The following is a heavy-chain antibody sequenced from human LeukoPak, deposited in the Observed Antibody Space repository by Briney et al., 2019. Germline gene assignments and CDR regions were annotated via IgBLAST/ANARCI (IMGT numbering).Heavy chain of an antibody. V-gene: IGHV3-15*01. D-gene: IGHD2-15*01. CDR3: TTDLGGYFTGGSCYTGLYNCFDP. Sequence: GGSLRLSCVASGFSFTNAWMSRVRQAPGRGLEWVARIRDKSYGATTDYTAPVKGRFTISRDDSKNTVYLQMNSLKTEDTAVYYCTTDLGGYFTGGSCYTGLYNCFDPWGQGTLVTVSS. CDR2: IRDKSYGATT. CDR1: GFSFTNAW. J-gene: IGHJ5*02.